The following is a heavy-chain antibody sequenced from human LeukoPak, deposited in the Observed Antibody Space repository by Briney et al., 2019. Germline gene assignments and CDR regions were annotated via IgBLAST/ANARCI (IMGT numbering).Heavy chain of an antibody. CDR2: INPNSGGT. V-gene: IGHV1-2*02. D-gene: IGHD5-12*01. CDR1: GYTFTGYY. J-gene: IGHJ4*02. CDR3: SRGRADGYSGYDFGDY. Sequence: SVKASCKASGYTFTGYYMHWVRQAPGQGLEWMGWINPNSGGTDYAQKFQGRVTMARDTSISTAYMELSSLTSDDTAVYYCSRGRADGYSGYDFGDYWGQGTLVTVSS.